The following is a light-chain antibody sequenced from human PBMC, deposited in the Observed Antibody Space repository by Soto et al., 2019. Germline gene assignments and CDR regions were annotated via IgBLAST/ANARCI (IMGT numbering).Light chain of an antibody. Sequence: SYVLTQPPSVSVAPGQTATIPCGGDNIGSKHVQWYQQKPGQAPLLVIYDSYDRPSGIPERFSASDSGNTATLTISRVEIGDEADYYCQVWESGIDDVFGTGTKLTVL. CDR2: DSY. V-gene: IGLV3-21*02. J-gene: IGLJ1*01. CDR1: NIGSKH. CDR3: QVWESGIDDV.